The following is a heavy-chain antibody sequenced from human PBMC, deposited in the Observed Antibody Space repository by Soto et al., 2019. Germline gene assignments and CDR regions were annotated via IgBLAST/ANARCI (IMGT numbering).Heavy chain of an antibody. CDR1: GFTFSSYS. CDR3: ARFEVDTAMVS. Sequence: GGSLRLSCAASGFTFSSYSMNWVRQAPGKGLEWVSSISSSSSYIYYADSVKGRFTNSRDNAKNSLYLQMNSLRAEDTAVYYCARFEVDTAMVSWGQGTLVTVSS. CDR2: ISSSSSYI. D-gene: IGHD5-18*01. J-gene: IGHJ4*02. V-gene: IGHV3-21*01.